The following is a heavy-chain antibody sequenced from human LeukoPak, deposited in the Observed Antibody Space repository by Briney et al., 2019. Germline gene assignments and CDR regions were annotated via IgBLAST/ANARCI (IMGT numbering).Heavy chain of an antibody. CDR2: INHSGST. CDR3: ARACTVNVFTMVRGSRGSWFDP. Sequence: SETLSLTCAVYGGSFSGYYWSWIRQPPGKGLEWIGEINHSGSTNYNPSLKSRVTISVDTSKNQFSLKLSSVTAADTAVHYCARACTVNVFTMVRGSRGSWFDPWGQGTLVTVSS. D-gene: IGHD3-10*01. V-gene: IGHV4-34*01. CDR1: GGSFSGYY. J-gene: IGHJ5*02.